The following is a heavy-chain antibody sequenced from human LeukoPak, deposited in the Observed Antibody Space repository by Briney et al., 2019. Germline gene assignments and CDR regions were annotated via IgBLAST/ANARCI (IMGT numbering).Heavy chain of an antibody. CDR1: GGTFSSYA. CDR3: ASQRSNWNYVSWFDP. V-gene: IGHV1-69*04. D-gene: IGHD1-7*01. J-gene: IGHJ5*02. CDR2: IIPILGIA. Sequence: GASVKVSCKASGGTFSSYAISWVRQAPGQGLEWMGRIIPILGIANYAQKFQGRVTITADKSTSTAYMELSSLRSEDTAVYYCASQRSNWNYVSWFDPWGQGTLVTVSS.